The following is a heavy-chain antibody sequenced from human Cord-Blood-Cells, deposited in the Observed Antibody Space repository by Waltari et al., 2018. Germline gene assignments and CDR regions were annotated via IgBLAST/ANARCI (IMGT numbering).Heavy chain of an antibody. D-gene: IGHD1-26*01. J-gene: IGHJ3*02. Sequence: QVQLVQSGAEVKKPGASVKVSCKVSGYTLTELSMHWVRQAPGKGLEWMGGFDPEDGEAIYAQKFQGRVTMTEGTSTDTAYMELSSLRSEDTAVYYCATSARELRAFDIWGQGTMVTVSS. V-gene: IGHV1-24*01. CDR2: FDPEDGEA. CDR3: ATSARELRAFDI. CDR1: GYTLTELS.